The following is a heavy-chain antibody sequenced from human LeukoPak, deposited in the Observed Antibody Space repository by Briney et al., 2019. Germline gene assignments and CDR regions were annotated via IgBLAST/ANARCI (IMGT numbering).Heavy chain of an antibody. CDR1: GGSFSGYY. J-gene: IGHJ6*02. V-gene: IGHV4-34*01. D-gene: IGHD6-6*01. CDR2: INHSGST. Sequence: SETLSLTCAVYGGSFSGYYWSWIRQPPGKGLEWLGEINHSGSTNYNPSLKSRVTISVDTSKNQFSLKLSPVTAADTAVYYCARNEQLVLYGMDVWGQGTTVTVSS. CDR3: ARNEQLVLYGMDV.